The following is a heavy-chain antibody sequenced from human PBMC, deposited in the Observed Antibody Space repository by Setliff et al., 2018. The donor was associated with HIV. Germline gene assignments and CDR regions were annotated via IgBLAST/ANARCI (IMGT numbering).Heavy chain of an antibody. CDR3: ARGPGAFGGTSVQNFDY. J-gene: IGHJ4*02. CDR1: GYTFTSYA. CDR2: IIPIFGTA. D-gene: IGHD3-16*01. Sequence: ASVKVSCKASGYTFTSYAIHWVRRAPGQGLEWMGGIIPIFGTANYAQKFQGRVTITRDTSASTAYMDLSSLRSEDTAVYYCARGPGAFGGTSVQNFDYWGQGTLVTVSS. V-gene: IGHV1-69*05.